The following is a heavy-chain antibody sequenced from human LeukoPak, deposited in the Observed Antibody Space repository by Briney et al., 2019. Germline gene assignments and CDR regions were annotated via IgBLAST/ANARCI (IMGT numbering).Heavy chain of an antibody. CDR2: ISGSGGST. V-gene: IGHV3-23*01. CDR3: ANLAWGYCTNGVCYPGDDAFDI. J-gene: IGHJ3*02. D-gene: IGHD2-8*01. Sequence: PGGSLRLSCAASGFTFSDYGMNWVRQTPGKGLEWVSAISGSGGSTYYADSVKGRFTISRDNSKNTLYLQMNSLRAEDTAVYYCANLAWGYCTNGVCYPGDDAFDIWGQGTMVTVSS. CDR1: GFTFSDYG.